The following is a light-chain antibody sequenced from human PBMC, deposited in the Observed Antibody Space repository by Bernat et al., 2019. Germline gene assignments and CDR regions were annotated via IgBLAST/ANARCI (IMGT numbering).Light chain of an antibody. CDR2: DVS. V-gene: IGLV2-11*01. CDR3: SSYTSSSTLYV. CDR1: SNDIGGYNY. Sequence: QSALTQPRSVSGSPGQSVTISCTGTSNDIGGYNYVSWYQQHPGEVPKLIIYDVSQRPSGVPDRFSASKSGNTASLTISGLQIEDEADYYCSSYTSSSTLYVFGTGTKVTVL. J-gene: IGLJ1*01.